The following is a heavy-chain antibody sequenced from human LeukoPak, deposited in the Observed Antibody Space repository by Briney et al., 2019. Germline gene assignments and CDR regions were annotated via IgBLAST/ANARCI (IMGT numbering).Heavy chain of an antibody. D-gene: IGHD4-23*01. Sequence: SETLSLTCAVYGGSFSGYYWSWIRQPPGKGLEWIGEINHSGSTNYDPSLKSRVTISVDTSKNQFSLKLSSVTAADTAVYYCARVGAMTTVVTGWFDPWGQGTLVTVSS. CDR1: GGSFSGYY. V-gene: IGHV4-34*01. J-gene: IGHJ5*02. CDR3: ARVGAMTTVVTGWFDP. CDR2: INHSGST.